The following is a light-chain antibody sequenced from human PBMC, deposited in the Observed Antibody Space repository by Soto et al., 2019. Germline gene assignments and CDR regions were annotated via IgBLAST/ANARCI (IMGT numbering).Light chain of an antibody. Sequence: DIQMIQSPSTRSGCVGDRVTITCRASQTISSWLAWYQQKPGKAPKVLIYKASTLESGVPSRFSGSGAGTDFTLTITGLQSQAFRVYFCRQYKDWRTTLGQGTKV. CDR3: RQYKDWRTT. J-gene: IGKJ1*01. CDR1: QTISSW. CDR2: KAS. V-gene: IGKV1-5*03.